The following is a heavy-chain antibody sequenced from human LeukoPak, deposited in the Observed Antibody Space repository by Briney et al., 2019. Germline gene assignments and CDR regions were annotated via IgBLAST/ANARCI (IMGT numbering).Heavy chain of an antibody. CDR1: GGTFSSYA. J-gene: IGHJ4*02. CDR2: IIPIFGTA. D-gene: IGHD5-12*01. CDR3: ARSGIVARDFDY. Sequence: SVKVSCKASGGTFSSYAISWVRQAPGQGLEWMGRIIPIFGTANYAQKFQGRVTITTDESTSTAYMELSSLRSEDTAVYYCARSGIVARDFDYWGQGTLATVSS. V-gene: IGHV1-69*05.